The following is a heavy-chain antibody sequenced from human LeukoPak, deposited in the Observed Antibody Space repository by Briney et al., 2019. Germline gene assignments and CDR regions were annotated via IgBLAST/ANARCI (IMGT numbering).Heavy chain of an antibody. Sequence: GGSLRLSCAASGFTFSSYWMNWVRQAPGKRLEWVANIKQDGSEKYYVDSVKGRFTISRDNANNSLYLQMNSLRAEDTAVYYCASFPTYDAFDIWGQGTMVTVSS. V-gene: IGHV3-7*01. CDR3: ASFPTYDAFDI. J-gene: IGHJ3*02. D-gene: IGHD3-16*01. CDR2: IKQDGSEK. CDR1: GFTFSSYW.